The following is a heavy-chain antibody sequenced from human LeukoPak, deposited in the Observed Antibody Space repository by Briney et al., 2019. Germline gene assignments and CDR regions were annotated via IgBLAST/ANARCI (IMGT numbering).Heavy chain of an antibody. CDR1: GFTVSSTY. CDR3: AREGIAAAGNFDC. D-gene: IGHD6-13*01. Sequence: GGSLRLSCAASGFTVSSTYMNWVRQAPGKGLEWVSVIYTGGSTYYADSVKGRFTISRDNSKNTLYLQMNSLRVEDTAVYYCAREGIAAAGNFDCWGQGTLVTVSS. J-gene: IGHJ4*02. CDR2: IYTGGST. V-gene: IGHV3-66*01.